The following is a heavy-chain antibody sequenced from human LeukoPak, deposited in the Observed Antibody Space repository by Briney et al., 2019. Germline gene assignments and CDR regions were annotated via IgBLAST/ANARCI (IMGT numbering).Heavy chain of an antibody. D-gene: IGHD5-18*01. V-gene: IGHV4-38-2*01. J-gene: IGHJ3*02. Sequence: SETLSLTCAVSGYSISSGYYWGWIRQPPGKRMLWLGSIYHSWSTYYNPSLKNRVTISVDTSKNQFSLKLSSVTAADTAVYYCARPKIGYSYVDAFDIWGQGTMVTVSS. CDR3: ARPKIGYSYVDAFDI. CDR2: IYHSWST. CDR1: GYSISSGYY.